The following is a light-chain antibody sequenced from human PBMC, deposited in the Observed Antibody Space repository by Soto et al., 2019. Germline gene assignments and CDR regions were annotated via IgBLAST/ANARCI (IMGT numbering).Light chain of an antibody. CDR1: QAVNTR. V-gene: IGKV3-15*01. Sequence: KQSPATPSWFLGERITLSCPATQAVNTRLAWHQHQPGQSPRLLIYSASKRATGFPASISGSASATDFPPTICSPHSDFFAFYFCQQYNNSPSFGQGTRVEIK. CDR3: QQYNNSPS. CDR2: SAS. J-gene: IGKJ5*01.